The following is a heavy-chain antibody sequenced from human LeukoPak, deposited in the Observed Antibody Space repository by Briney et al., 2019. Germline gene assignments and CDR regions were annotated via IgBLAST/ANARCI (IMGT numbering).Heavy chain of an antibody. D-gene: IGHD3-9*01. J-gene: IGHJ4*02. V-gene: IGHV1-69*13. CDR1: GGTFSSYA. CDR2: IIPIFGTA. CDR3: ARGRYFDWFGNYYFDY. Sequence: GASVKVSCKASGGTFSSYAISWVRQAPGQGLEWMGGIIPIFGTANYAQKFQGRVTITADESTSTAYMELSSLRSEDTAAYYCARGRYFDWFGNYYFDYWGQGTLVTVSS.